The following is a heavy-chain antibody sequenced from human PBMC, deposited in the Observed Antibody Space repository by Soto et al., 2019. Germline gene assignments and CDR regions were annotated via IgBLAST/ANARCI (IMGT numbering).Heavy chain of an antibody. CDR3: ARDFGVVHYGMDV. J-gene: IGHJ6*02. D-gene: IGHD3-3*01. CDR2: ISYDGSNK. Sequence: PGGSLRLSCAASGFTFSSYAMHWVRQAPGKGLEWVAVISYDGSNKYYADSVKGRFTISRDNSKNTLYLQMNSLRAEDTAVYYCARDFGVVHYGMDVWGQGTTVTVSS. V-gene: IGHV3-30-3*01. CDR1: GFTFSSYA.